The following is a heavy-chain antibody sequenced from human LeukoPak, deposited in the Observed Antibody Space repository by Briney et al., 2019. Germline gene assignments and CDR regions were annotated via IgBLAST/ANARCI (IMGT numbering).Heavy chain of an antibody. CDR3: AGGVRAAPD. D-gene: IGHD2-15*01. CDR1: GGSVNSYY. J-gene: IGHJ4*02. CDR2: IYTSGST. V-gene: IGHV4-59*02. Sequence: SETLSLTCTVSGGSVNSYYWSWIRQPPGKGLEWIGYIYTSGSTNYNPSLKSRVTISVDTSKNQFSLKLTSVTAADTAVYYCAGGVRAAPDWGQGTLVTVSS.